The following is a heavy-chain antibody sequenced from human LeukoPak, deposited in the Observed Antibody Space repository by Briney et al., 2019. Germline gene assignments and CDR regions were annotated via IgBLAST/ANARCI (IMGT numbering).Heavy chain of an antibody. J-gene: IGHJ5*02. CDR3: ARGYDGSGSYYNPYPLSIDP. Sequence: SETLSLTCTVSGGSISSSSYYWGWIRQPPGKGLEWIGYIYYSGSTYYNPSLKSRVTISVDTSKNQFSLKLSSVTAADTAVYYCARGYDGSGSYYNPYPLSIDPWGQGTLVTVSS. D-gene: IGHD3-10*01. CDR2: IYYSGST. V-gene: IGHV4-30-4*08. CDR1: GGSISSSSYY.